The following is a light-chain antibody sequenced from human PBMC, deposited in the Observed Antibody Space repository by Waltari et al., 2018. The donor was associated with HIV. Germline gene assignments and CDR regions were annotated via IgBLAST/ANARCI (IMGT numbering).Light chain of an antibody. CDR2: GNN. CDR1: SLRTYC. Sequence: SSELTQHPAVSLALGQTVRITCRGGSLRTYCATWYRQNQGQAPVLGVYGNNNRPSGIPDRFSGSSSGDTASLTITATQAEDEADYYCNSRDSSGNLVVFGGGTKLTVL. CDR3: NSRDSSGNLVV. J-gene: IGLJ2*01. V-gene: IGLV3-19*01.